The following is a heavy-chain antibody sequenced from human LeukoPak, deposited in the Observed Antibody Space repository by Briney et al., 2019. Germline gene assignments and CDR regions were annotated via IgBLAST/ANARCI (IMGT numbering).Heavy chain of an antibody. CDR3: AKAGSEVAAGPYYFDY. Sequence: GGSLRLSCAASGFTFSSSAMNWVRQAPEKGLEWVSGISGSGVFTYYADSVKGRFTISRDNSKSTLYLQMNSLRAEDTAVYFCAKAGSEVAAGPYYFDYWGQGTLVTVSS. V-gene: IGHV3-23*01. CDR1: GFTFSSSA. CDR2: ISGSGVFT. D-gene: IGHD6-13*01. J-gene: IGHJ4*02.